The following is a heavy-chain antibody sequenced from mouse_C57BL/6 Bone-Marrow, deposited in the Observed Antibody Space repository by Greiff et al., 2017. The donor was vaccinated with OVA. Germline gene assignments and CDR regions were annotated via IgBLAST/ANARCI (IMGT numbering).Heavy chain of an antibody. CDR2: IYWDDDK. Sequence: QVTLKVSGPGLLQPSQTLSLTCSFSGFSLSTSGMGVSWIRQPSGKGLEWLAHIYWDDDKRYNPFLKSRLTISKDTSRNQVFLKITSVDTADTATYYCARSGSYVYYFAMDYWGQGTSVTVSS. CDR3: ARSGSYVYYFAMDY. D-gene: IGHD2-12*01. J-gene: IGHJ4*01. CDR1: GFSLSTSGMG. V-gene: IGHV8-12*01.